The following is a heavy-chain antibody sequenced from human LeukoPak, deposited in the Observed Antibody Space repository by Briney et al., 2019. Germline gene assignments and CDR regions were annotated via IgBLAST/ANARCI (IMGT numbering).Heavy chain of an antibody. D-gene: IGHD3-10*01. CDR2: IDQDGRTK. CDR1: GFTFSTYW. V-gene: IGHV3-7*03. Sequence: GGSLRLSCATSGFTFSTYWMSWVRQAPGNGPEWVANIDQDGRTKYYVDSVRGRFTISRDNAKNSLYLQMNSLRAEDTAEYYCTRGSQGSRTYSVDYWGQGTLVTVSS. CDR3: TRGSQGSRTYSVDY. J-gene: IGHJ4*02.